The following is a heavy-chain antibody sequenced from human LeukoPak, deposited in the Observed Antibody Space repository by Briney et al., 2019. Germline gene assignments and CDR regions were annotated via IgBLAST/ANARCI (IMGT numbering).Heavy chain of an antibody. V-gene: IGHV4-59*01. Sequence: PSGTLSLTCTVSGGSISSYYRSWIRQPPGKGLEWIGYIYYSGSTNYNPSLKSRVTISVDTSKNQFSLKLSSVTAADTAVYYCARNLRMVRGVIWDYWGQGTLVTVSS. CDR3: ARNLRMVRGVIWDY. J-gene: IGHJ4*02. D-gene: IGHD3-10*01. CDR1: GGSISSYY. CDR2: IYYSGST.